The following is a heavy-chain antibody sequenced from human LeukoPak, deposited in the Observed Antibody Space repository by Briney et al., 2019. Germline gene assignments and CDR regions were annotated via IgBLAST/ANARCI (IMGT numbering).Heavy chain of an antibody. CDR2: INPNSGGT. CDR3: AVLEQLTDY. V-gene: IGHV1-2*02. Sequence: ASVKVSCKASGYTFTDDYIHWVRQAPGQGLEWMGWINPNSGGTNSAQKFQGRVTMTRDTSISTAYMELSSLRSDDTAVYYCAVLEQLTDYWGQGTLVTVSS. CDR1: GYTFTDDY. J-gene: IGHJ4*02. D-gene: IGHD1-1*01.